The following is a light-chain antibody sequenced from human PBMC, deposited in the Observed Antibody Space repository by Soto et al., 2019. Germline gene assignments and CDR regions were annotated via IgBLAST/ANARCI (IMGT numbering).Light chain of an antibody. Sequence: SYELAQPPSVSVAPGQTAMISCGGNNIGNKSVHWYQQRPGQAPVLVVYDDSDRPSGIPERFSGSNSGNTATLNISRVEAGDEADYYCQVWDSSSDDSSDRTSDRGVCVGGTKLTVL. CDR2: DDS. V-gene: IGLV3-21*02. CDR3: QVWDSSSDDSSDRTSDRGV. J-gene: IGLJ3*02. CDR1: NIGNKS.